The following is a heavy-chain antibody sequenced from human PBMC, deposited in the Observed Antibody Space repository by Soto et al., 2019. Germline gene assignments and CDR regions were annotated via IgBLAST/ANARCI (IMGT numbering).Heavy chain of an antibody. CDR3: AVGYSYGLDYYYYYGMDV. CDR2: TYYRSKWYN. J-gene: IGHJ6*02. Sequence: PSQTLSLTCAISGDSVSSNSAAWNWIRQSPSRGLEWLGRTYYRSKWYNDYAVSVKSRITINPDTSKNQFSLQLNSVTPEDTAVYYCAVGYSYGLDYYYYYGMDVWGQGTTVTVSS. V-gene: IGHV6-1*01. CDR1: GDSVSSNSAA. D-gene: IGHD5-18*01.